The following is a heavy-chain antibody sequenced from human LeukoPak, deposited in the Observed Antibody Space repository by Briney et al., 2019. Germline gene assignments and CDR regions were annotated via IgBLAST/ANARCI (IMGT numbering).Heavy chain of an antibody. Sequence: PSGTLSLACAVYGGSFSGYYWSWIRQAPGKGLEWIGEINHSGSTNYNPSLKSRVTISVDTSKNQFSLKLSSVTAADTAVYYCARGRHDSSGYYQRDYYYMDVWGKGTTVTVSS. CDR1: GGSFSGYY. J-gene: IGHJ6*03. CDR3: ARGRHDSSGYYQRDYYYMDV. CDR2: INHSGST. V-gene: IGHV4-34*01. D-gene: IGHD3-22*01.